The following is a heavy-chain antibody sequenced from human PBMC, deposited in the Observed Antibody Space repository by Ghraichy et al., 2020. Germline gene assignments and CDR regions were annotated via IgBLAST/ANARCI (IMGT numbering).Heavy chain of an antibody. CDR1: GGSISGYY. Sequence: SQTLSLTCTVSGGSISGYYWNWIRQPAGKGLEWIGRIYIRGTTKYNPSLKSRVTMSVNTSKDQFSLKLSPVTAADTAVYYCARSGAFDIWGQGTMVTVSS. CDR2: IYIRGTT. CDR3: ARSGAFDI. V-gene: IGHV4-4*07. J-gene: IGHJ3*02.